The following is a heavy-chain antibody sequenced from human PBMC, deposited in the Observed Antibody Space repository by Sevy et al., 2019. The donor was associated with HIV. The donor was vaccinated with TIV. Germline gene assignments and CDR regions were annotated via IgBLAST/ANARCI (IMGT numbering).Heavy chain of an antibody. Sequence: GESLKISCKGSGYSFTTYWISWVRQMPGKGLEWMGRIDPSDSYTNYSPSFQGHVTISVDKSISTAYLQWSSLKASDTAMYYCARYRYPESPAWGQGTLVTVSS. J-gene: IGHJ5*02. D-gene: IGHD5-18*01. CDR1: GYSFTTYW. CDR2: IDPSDSYT. CDR3: ARYRYPESPA. V-gene: IGHV5-10-1*01.